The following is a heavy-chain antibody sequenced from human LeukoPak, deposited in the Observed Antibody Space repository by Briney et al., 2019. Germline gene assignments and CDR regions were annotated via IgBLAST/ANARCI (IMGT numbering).Heavy chain of an antibody. V-gene: IGHV3-33*06. CDR1: GFTFSSYG. D-gene: IGHD3-22*01. CDR3: AKEPYPYDSSGYYDY. J-gene: IGHJ4*02. Sequence: PGGSLRLSCAASGFTFSSYGMHWVRQAPGKGLEWVAVIWYDGSNKYYADSVKGRFTISRDNSKNTLYLQMNSLRAEDTAVYYCAKEPYPYDSSGYYDYWGQGTLVTVSS. CDR2: IWYDGSNK.